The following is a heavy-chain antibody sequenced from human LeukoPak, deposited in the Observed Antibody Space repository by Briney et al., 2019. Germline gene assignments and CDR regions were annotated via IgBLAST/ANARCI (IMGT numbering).Heavy chain of an antibody. CDR2: NNHSGST. Sequence: SDTLSLTCAVYGGSFSCYYWSWIRQPPGKGLEWIGENNHSGSTNYNPSLKSRVTISVDTSKNQFSLKLSSVTAADTAVYYCALAQWLVNDAFDIWGQGTMVTVSS. J-gene: IGHJ3*02. CDR3: ALAQWLVNDAFDI. CDR1: GGSFSCYY. V-gene: IGHV4-34*01. D-gene: IGHD6-19*01.